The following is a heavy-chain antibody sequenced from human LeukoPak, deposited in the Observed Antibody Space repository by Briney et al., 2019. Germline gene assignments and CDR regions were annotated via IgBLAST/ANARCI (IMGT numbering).Heavy chain of an antibody. CDR1: GLTFSSQW. D-gene: IGHD3-10*01. J-gene: IGHJ4*02. V-gene: IGHV3-7*04. CDR2: IKQDGSEK. Sequence: GGSLRLSCVASGLTFSSQWMSGVRQAPGKGLEWVANIKQDGSEKYYVDSVKGRFTISRDNAKNSLDLQMNSLRAEDTALYSCAREGTMIRGIVTPLFDYWAQGILVTASS. CDR3: AREGTMIRGIVTPLFDY.